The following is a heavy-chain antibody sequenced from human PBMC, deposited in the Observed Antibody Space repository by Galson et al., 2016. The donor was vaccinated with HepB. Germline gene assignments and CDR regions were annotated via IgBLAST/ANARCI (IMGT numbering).Heavy chain of an antibody. V-gene: IGHV4-39*01. CDR1: GGSIRSTTHY. CDR2: ISSTGNT. J-gene: IGHJ4*02. Sequence: ETLSLTCTVSGGSIRSTTHYWGWIRQPPGKGLEWIGSISSTGNTFYNPSLNSRITMSVDTTKTQFSLNLHSVTAADTAVYYCARVKYCSATTCSGFYWGQGTLVTVSS. CDR3: ARVKYCSATTCSGFY. D-gene: IGHD2-2*01.